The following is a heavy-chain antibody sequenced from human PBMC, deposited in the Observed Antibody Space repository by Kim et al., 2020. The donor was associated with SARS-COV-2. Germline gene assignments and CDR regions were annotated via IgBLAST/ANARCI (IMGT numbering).Heavy chain of an antibody. CDR1: GFTFSSYA. D-gene: IGHD3-10*01. J-gene: IGHJ4*02. V-gene: IGHV3-30*04. Sequence: GGSLRLSCAASGFTFSSYAMHWVRQAPGKGLEWVAVISYDGSNKYYADSVKGRFTISRDNSKNTLYLQMNSLRAEDTAVYYCARGTITRSFDYWGQGTLVTVSS. CDR2: ISYDGSNK. CDR3: ARGTITRSFDY.